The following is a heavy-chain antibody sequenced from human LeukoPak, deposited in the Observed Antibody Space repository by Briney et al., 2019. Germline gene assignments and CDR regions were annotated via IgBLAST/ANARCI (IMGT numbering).Heavy chain of an antibody. D-gene: IGHD4-17*01. CDR3: ARSRGLRSYFDY. Sequence: ASVKVSCKASGYTFTSYDINWVRQATGQGLEWMGWINPNSGGTNYAQKFQGRVTMTRDTSISTAYMELSRLRSDDTAVYYCARSRGLRSYFDYWGQGTLVTVSS. CDR1: GYTFTSYD. V-gene: IGHV1-2*02. CDR2: INPNSGGT. J-gene: IGHJ4*02.